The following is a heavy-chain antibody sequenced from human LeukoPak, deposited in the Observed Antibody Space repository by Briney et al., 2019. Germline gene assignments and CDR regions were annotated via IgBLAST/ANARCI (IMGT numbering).Heavy chain of an antibody. V-gene: IGHV3-30*03. CDR1: GXTLSSYA. CDR2: ILYAETTK. J-gene: IGHJ4*02. Sequence: VGSLRLSWAASGXTLSSYALYWVRQAPGKGLGSVSAILYAETTKYSADSVKGPFTITRDNSKNSLYLQMNTLRPEDTAVYYCMIPAFGELPDYRGEGTLLTASS. CDR3: MIPAFGELPDY. D-gene: IGHD3-10*01.